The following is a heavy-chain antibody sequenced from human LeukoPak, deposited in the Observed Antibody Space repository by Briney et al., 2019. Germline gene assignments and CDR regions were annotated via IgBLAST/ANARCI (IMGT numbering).Heavy chain of an antibody. D-gene: IGHD6-13*01. CDR2: ISGSGGST. V-gene: IGHV3-23*01. CDR1: GFTFSSYA. J-gene: IGHJ4*02. Sequence: GGSLRLSCAASGFTFSSYAMSWVRQAPGKGLEWVSAISGSGGSTYHADSVKGRFTISRDDSKNTLYLQMNSLRAEDTAVYYCAKDSSPYSSSDDPIFDYWGQGTLVTVSS. CDR3: AKDSSPYSSSDDPIFDY.